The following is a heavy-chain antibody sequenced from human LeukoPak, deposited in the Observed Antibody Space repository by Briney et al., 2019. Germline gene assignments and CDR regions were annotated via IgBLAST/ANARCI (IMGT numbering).Heavy chain of an antibody. J-gene: IGHJ4*02. CDR2: INHSGST. D-gene: IGHD4-17*01. CDR1: GGSFSGYY. CDR3: ASSGDYPFDY. Sequence: SETLSLTCAVYGGSFSGYYWSWIRQPPGKGLEWIGEINHSGSTNYNPSLKSRVTISVDTSKNQFSLNLSSVTAADTAVYYCASSGDYPFDYWGQGTLVTVSS. V-gene: IGHV4-34*01.